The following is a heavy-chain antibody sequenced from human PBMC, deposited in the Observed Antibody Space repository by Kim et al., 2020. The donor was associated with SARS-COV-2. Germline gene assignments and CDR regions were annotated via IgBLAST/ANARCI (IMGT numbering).Heavy chain of an antibody. J-gene: IGHJ3*02. CDR3: AREDQWLVRMDAFDI. Sequence: ASVKVSCKASGYTFTGYYMHWVRQAPGQGLEWMGRINPNSGGTNYAQKFQGRVTMTRDTSISTAYMELSRLRSDVTAVYYCAREDQWLVRMDAFDIWGQGTMVTVSS. V-gene: IGHV1-2*06. D-gene: IGHD6-19*01. CDR2: INPNSGGT. CDR1: GYTFTGYY.